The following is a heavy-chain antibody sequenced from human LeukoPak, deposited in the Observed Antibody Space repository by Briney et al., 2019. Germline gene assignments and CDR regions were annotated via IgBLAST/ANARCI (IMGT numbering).Heavy chain of an antibody. D-gene: IGHD6-13*01. J-gene: IGHJ5*02. CDR2: ISYDGSNK. CDR3: ARGIGLYSSSWYSS. CDR1: GFTFSSYA. V-gene: IGHV3-30*01. Sequence: GGSLRLSCAASGFTFSSYAMPWVRQAPGKGLEWVAVISYDGSNKYYADSVKGRFTISRDNSKNTLYLQMNSLRAEDTAVYYCARGIGLYSSSWYSSWGQGTLVTVSS.